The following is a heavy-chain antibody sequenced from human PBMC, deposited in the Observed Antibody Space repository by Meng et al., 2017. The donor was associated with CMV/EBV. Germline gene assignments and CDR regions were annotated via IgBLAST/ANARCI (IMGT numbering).Heavy chain of an antibody. J-gene: IGHJ6*02. CDR3: AREKRGSLDYYYYGMDV. D-gene: IGHD1-26*01. CDR1: GFTFSMYG. Sequence: GESLKISCETSGFTFSMYGMQWVRQAPGKGLEWVAFIQYNGNTKYHIESVKGRFTISRDNAKNSLYLQMNSLRAEDTAVYYCAREKRGSLDYYYYGMDVWGQGTTVTVSS. V-gene: IGHV3-30*02. CDR2: IQYNGNTK.